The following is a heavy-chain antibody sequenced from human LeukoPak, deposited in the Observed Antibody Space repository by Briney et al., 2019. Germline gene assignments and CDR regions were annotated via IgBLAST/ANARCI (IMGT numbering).Heavy chain of an antibody. CDR3: AGDAGSGWSSFDY. V-gene: IGHV6-1*01. D-gene: IGHD6-19*01. Sequence: TSQTLSLTCAISGDSVSSNSAAWNWIRQSPSRGLEWLGRTYYRSKWYNDYAVSMKSRITINPDTSKDQFSLQLNSVTPEDTAVYYCAGDAGSGWSSFDYWGQGTLVTVSS. CDR1: GDSVSSNSAA. J-gene: IGHJ4*02. CDR2: TYYRSKWYN.